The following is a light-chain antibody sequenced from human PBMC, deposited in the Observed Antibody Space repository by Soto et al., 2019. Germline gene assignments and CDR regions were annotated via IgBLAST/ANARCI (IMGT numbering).Light chain of an antibody. CDR3: QQYNNWPWT. CDR1: QSVSSN. Sequence: EIVTTQSPATLSVSPGERVTLSCRASQSVSSNLAWYQPKLGQAPRLLIYGASTRATGIPARFSGSGSGTEFTLTISSLQSEDFAVYYCQQYNNWPWTFGQGNKVDIK. V-gene: IGKV3-15*01. CDR2: GAS. J-gene: IGKJ1*01.